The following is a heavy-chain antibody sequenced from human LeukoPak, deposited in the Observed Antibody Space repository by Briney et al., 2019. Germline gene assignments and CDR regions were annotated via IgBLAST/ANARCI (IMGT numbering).Heavy chain of an antibody. CDR3: ARDIYDTSGLYYFDF. V-gene: IGHV3-33*01. J-gene: IGHJ4*02. D-gene: IGHD3-22*01. CDR2: VWYDGSNK. Sequence: GGSLRLSCAASGFTFSSYGMPWVRQAPGKGPEWVANVWYDGSNKYYADSVKGRFTISRDNSKNTLYLQMNSLRAEDTAFYYCARDIYDTSGLYYFDFWGQGTLVTVSS. CDR1: GFTFSSYG.